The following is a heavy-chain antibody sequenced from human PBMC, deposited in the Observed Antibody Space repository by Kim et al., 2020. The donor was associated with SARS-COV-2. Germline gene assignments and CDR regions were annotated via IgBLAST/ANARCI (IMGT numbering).Heavy chain of an antibody. CDR1: GYTFTSYG. D-gene: IGHD3-3*01. V-gene: IGHV1-18*01. CDR3: AREGYYDFWSGYPPVGDY. J-gene: IGHJ4*02. CDR2: ISAYNGNT. Sequence: ASVKVSCKASGYTFTSYGISWVRQAPGQGLEWMGWISAYNGNTNYAQKLQGRVTMTTDTSTSTAYMELRSLRSDDTAVYYCAREGYYDFWSGYPPVGDYWGQGTLVTVSS.